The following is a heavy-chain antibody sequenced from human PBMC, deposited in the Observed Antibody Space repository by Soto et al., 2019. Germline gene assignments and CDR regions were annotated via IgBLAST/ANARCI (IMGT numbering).Heavy chain of an antibody. CDR2: IYYSGNT. Sequence: PSETLSLTCTVSGGSISSGDYYLSWIRQPPGKGLEWIGYIYYSGNTYYPPSLKSRVTISVDTSKNQFSLRLSSVTAADTAVYYCARLPQEYNYYGMDVWGQGTTVTVSS. CDR3: ARLPQEYNYYGMDV. V-gene: IGHV4-30-4*01. J-gene: IGHJ6*02. CDR1: GGSISSGDYY. D-gene: IGHD1-1*01.